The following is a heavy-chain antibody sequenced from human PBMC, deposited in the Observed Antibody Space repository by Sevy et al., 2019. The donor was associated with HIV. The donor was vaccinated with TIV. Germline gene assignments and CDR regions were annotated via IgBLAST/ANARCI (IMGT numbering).Heavy chain of an antibody. Sequence: GGSLRLSCAASGFTFRSYSMNWVRQAPGRGLEWVSSITSTSSFIFYADSVKGRFTISRDNAKNSLFLQMNSLRAEDSAVYYCARPTSGLSEYEPLDNARFYGTDVWGQGTTVTVSS. J-gene: IGHJ6*02. D-gene: IGHD1-20*01. CDR2: ITSTSSFI. CDR1: GFTFRSYS. V-gene: IGHV3-21*01. CDR3: ARPTSGLSEYEPLDNARFYGTDV.